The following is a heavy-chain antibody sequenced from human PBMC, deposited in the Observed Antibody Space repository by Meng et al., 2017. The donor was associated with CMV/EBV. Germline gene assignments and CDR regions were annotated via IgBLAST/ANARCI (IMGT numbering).Heavy chain of an antibody. V-gene: IGHV1-69*05. Sequence: SVKVSCKASGGTFSSYAISWVRQAPGQGLEWMGGIIPIFGTSNYAQKFQGRVTITTDESTSTAYMELSSLRSEDTAVYYCARGYYYDSSGHRDYYYYYGMDVWGQGTTVTVSS. CDR3: ARGYYYDSSGHRDYYYYYGMDV. CDR1: GGTFSSYA. CDR2: IIPIFGTS. J-gene: IGHJ6*02. D-gene: IGHD3-22*01.